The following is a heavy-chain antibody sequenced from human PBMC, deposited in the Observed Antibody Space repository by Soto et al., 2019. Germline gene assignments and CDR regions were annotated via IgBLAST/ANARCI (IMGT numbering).Heavy chain of an antibody. CDR2: ISSSISYI. CDR3: ARVYREDVSQYYYYYGMDV. Sequence: VCLRLSCAACGFSFSSYSMNGVRQAPGKGLEWVSSISSSISYIYYADSVKGRFTISRDNAKNSLYLQMNSLRAEDTAVYYCARVYREDVSQYYYYYGMDVWAQGTTVTVSS. D-gene: IGHD3-16*02. CDR1: GFSFSSYS. V-gene: IGHV3-21*01. J-gene: IGHJ6*02.